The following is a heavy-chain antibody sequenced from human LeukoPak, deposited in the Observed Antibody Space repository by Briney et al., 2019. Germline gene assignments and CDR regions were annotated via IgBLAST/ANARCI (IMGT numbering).Heavy chain of an antibody. D-gene: IGHD6-6*01. V-gene: IGHV3-7*01. CDR1: GFTFSSYW. J-gene: IGHJ4*02. CDR2: IKQDGSEK. CDR3: ASERGQLVLVY. Sequence: GGSLRLSCAASGFTFSSYWMSWVRQAPGKGLEWVANIKQDGSEKYYVDSVKGRFTISRDNAKNSLYPQMNSLRAEDTAVYYCASERGQLVLVYWGQGTLVTVSS.